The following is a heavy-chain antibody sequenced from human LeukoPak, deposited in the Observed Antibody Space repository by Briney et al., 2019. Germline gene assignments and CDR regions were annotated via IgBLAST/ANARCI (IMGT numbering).Heavy chain of an antibody. J-gene: IGHJ4*02. V-gene: IGHV3-7*01. D-gene: IGHD1-1*01. CDR1: GFTFSSHW. CDR2: IKEDGAEK. Sequence: GGSLRLSCAASGFTFSSHWMSWVRQAPWKGLEWVANIKEDGAEKYYVDSVKGRFTISRDNAKHSLYLQMDSLIAEDTAVYYCARDPHDNWNDLDYWGQGTLVTVSS. CDR3: ARDPHDNWNDLDY.